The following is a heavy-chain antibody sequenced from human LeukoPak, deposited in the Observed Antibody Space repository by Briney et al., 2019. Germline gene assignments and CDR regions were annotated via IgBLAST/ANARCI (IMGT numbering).Heavy chain of an antibody. V-gene: IGHV1-8*01. J-gene: IGHJ6*03. CDR3: ARGVRLRPRLYNYYYMDV. D-gene: IGHD1-1*01. Sequence: ASVKVSCKASGYTFTNFDINWVRQATGQGLEWMGWMNPNSGNTGYAQKFQGRVTMTRNTSISTAYMELSSLRSEDTAAYYCARGVRLRPRLYNYYYMDVWGKGTTVTVSS. CDR2: MNPNSGNT. CDR1: GYTFTNFD.